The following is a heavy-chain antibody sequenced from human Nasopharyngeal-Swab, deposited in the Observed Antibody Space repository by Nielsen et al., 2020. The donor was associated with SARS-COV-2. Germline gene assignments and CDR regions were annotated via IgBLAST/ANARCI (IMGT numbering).Heavy chain of an antibody. J-gene: IGHJ6*02. Sequence: SETLSLTCTVSGGSISSYYWSWIRQPPGKGLEWIGYIYYSGSTYYNPSLKSRVTISVDTSKNQFSLKLGSVTAADTAVYYCARHKGIYYYYYGMDVWGQGTTVTVSS. CDR3: ARHKGIYYYYYGMDV. CDR2: IYYSGST. CDR1: GGSISSYY. V-gene: IGHV4-59*04.